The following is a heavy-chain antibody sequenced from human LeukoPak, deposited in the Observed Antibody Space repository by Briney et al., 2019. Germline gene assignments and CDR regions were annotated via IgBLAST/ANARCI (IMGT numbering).Heavy chain of an antibody. CDR2: IRANTGKT. Sequence: VASVTVSCKASGYTFDTYGFCWVRQAPGHGLEWMGWIRANTGKTDYAQKFQGRVTITTNTSTSTAYMGVRTLRPDDTAVYYCAKVAGDRMDQWGQGALLTVSS. J-gene: IGHJ4*02. CDR1: GYTFDTYG. D-gene: IGHD2-8*01. CDR3: AKVAGDRMDQ. V-gene: IGHV1-18*01.